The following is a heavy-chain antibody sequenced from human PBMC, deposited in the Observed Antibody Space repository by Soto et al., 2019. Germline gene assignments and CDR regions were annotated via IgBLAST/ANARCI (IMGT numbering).Heavy chain of an antibody. CDR1: GYTFTIYG. V-gene: IGHV1-18*04. J-gene: IGHJ1*01. Sequence: QVQLVQSGAEVKKPGASVKVSCKASGYTFTIYGISWVRQAPGQGLEWMGWISGYNGNTDYAQNLQDRVTLTTDASTSSVYMELRSLRSDDTAVYYCARVDYYGSCGDFGYWGQGALITVSS. CDR2: ISGYNGNT. CDR3: ARVDYYGSCGDFGY. D-gene: IGHD3-22*01.